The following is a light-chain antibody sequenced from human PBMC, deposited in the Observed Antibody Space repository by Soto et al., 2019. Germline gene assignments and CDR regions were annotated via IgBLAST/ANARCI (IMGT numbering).Light chain of an antibody. Sequence: EVVMTQSPATLAVSPGERATLSSRASQSVSSNLAWYQQKPGKAPRLLIYGASTRAAGIPARLSGSGSGTDFTLTITSLQSEDFGVYYCHQHNNWWTFGQGTKVDIK. J-gene: IGKJ1*01. V-gene: IGKV3-15*01. CDR1: QSVSSN. CDR3: HQHNNWWT. CDR2: GAS.